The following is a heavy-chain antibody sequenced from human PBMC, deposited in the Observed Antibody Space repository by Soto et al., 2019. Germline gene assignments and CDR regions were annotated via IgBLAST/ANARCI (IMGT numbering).Heavy chain of an antibody. Sequence: EVQLLESGGGLVQPGGSLRLSCAASGFTFSNYAMNWVRQAPGKGLEWFSAISNSFSEGNTHYADSVKGRFTISRDNDKNTVFLEMNSLRAEDTAVYYCAKVFSPEGGNYFDYWGQGTLVTVSS. CDR3: AKVFSPEGGNYFDY. J-gene: IGHJ4*02. CDR2: ISNSFSEGNT. CDR1: GFTFSNYA. V-gene: IGHV3-23*01.